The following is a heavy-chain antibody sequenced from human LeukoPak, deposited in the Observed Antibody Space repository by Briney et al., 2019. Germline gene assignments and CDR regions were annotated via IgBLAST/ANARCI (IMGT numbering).Heavy chain of an antibody. CDR2: ISSSGSTI. J-gene: IGHJ4*02. CDR1: GFTFSDYY. D-gene: IGHD3-22*01. Sequence: GGSLRLSCAASGFTFSDYYMSWLRQAPGKGLEWVSYISSSGSTIYYADSVKGRFTISRDNAKNSLYLQMNSLRAEDTAVYYCAREYYYYDSSGYYPPAYWGQGTLVTVSS. V-gene: IGHV3-11*01. CDR3: AREYYYYDSSGYYPPAY.